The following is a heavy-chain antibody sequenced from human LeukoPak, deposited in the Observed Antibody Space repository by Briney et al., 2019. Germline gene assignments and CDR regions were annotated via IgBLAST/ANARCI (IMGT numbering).Heavy chain of an antibody. CDR3: ARRVYCSSTSCYPYYFDY. V-gene: IGHV5-51*01. J-gene: IGHJ4*02. D-gene: IGHD2-2*01. CDR1: GYSFTSYW. Sequence: GESLKISCKGSGYSFTSYWIGWVRQMPGKGLEWMGIIYPGDSDTRYSPSFQGQVTISADKSISTAYLQWSSLEASDTAMYYCARRVYCSSTSCYPYYFDYWGQGTLVTVSS. CDR2: IYPGDSDT.